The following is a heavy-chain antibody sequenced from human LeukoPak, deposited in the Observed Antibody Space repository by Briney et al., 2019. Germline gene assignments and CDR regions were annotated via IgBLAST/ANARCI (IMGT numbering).Heavy chain of an antibody. J-gene: IGHJ4*02. CDR2: IIPIFGTA. CDR3: ARESLLWFGESGEYYFDY. CDR1: GGTFSSYA. V-gene: IGHV1-69*01. D-gene: IGHD3-10*01. Sequence: SVKVSCKASGGTFSSYAISWVRQAPGQGLEWMGGIIPIFGTANYAQKFQGRVTITADESTSTAYMELSSLRSEDTAVYYCARESLLWFGESGEYYFDYRGQGTLVTVSS.